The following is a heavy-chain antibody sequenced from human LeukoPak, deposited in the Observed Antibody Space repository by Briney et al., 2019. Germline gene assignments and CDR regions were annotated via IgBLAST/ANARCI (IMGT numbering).Heavy chain of an antibody. Sequence: PSQTLSLTFSASGPSFDSKYWGWVRQPPGSGLEWIGYIYTSGSTTFNPSLRSPVAMCIDISKNQFSLKVYCVTGADTAVYFCASYIRNVHYYMYVCGKGTTVIVSS. CDR3: ASYIRNVHYYMYV. CDR2: IYTSGST. D-gene: IGHD1-1*01. V-gene: IGHV4-4*09. CDR1: GPSFDSKY. J-gene: IGHJ6*03.